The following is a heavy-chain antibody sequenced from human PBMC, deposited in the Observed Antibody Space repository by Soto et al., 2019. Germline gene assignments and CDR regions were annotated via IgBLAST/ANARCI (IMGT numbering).Heavy chain of an antibody. CDR2: INHSGST. CDR1: GGSFSGYY. D-gene: IGHD6-19*01. CDR3: ARGPSISSGWLDGLVH. Sequence: QVQLQQWGAGLLKPSETLSLTCAVYGGSFSGYYWSWIRQPPGKGLEWIGEINHSGSTNYNPSLKSRVTISVDTSKNQFSLKLSSVTAADTAVYYCARGPSISSGWLDGLVHWGQGTLVTVSS. V-gene: IGHV4-34*01. J-gene: IGHJ5*02.